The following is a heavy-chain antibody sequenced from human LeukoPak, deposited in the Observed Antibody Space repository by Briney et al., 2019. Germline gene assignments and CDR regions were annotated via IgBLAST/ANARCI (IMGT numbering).Heavy chain of an antibody. Sequence: PSETLSLTCTVSGGSISSYYWSWIRQPAGKGLEWIGRIYTSGSTKYNPSLKSRVTISVDTSKNHFSLKLSSVTAADTAVYYCARGQWLPVFDFWGQGTLVTVSS. D-gene: IGHD3-22*01. CDR2: IYTSGST. J-gene: IGHJ4*02. CDR1: GGSISSYY. V-gene: IGHV4-4*07. CDR3: ARGQWLPVFDF.